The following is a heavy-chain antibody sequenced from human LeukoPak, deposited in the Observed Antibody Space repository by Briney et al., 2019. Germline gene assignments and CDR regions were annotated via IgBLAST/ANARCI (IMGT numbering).Heavy chain of an antibody. Sequence: PGGSLRLSCAASGFTFSSYSMNWVRQAPGKGLEWVSSISSSSSYIYYADSVKGRFTISRDNAKNSLYLQMNSLRAEDTAVYYCARDPISVNVGYFDFWGQGTLVTVSS. J-gene: IGHJ4*02. D-gene: IGHD1-1*01. CDR3: ARDPISVNVGYFDF. CDR2: ISSSSSYI. CDR1: GFTFSSYS. V-gene: IGHV3-21*01.